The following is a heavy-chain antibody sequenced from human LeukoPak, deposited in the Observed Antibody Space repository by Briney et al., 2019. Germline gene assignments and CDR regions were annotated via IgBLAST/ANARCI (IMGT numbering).Heavy chain of an antibody. CDR1: GFTFSTYW. CDR3: TTDSQGSRTYSAAY. J-gene: IGHJ4*02. CDR2: INQDGRTK. V-gene: IGHV3-7*03. D-gene: IGHD3-10*01. Sequence: GGSLRVSCATFGFTFSTYWMSWVRQAPGNGPEWVANINQDGRTKYYVDSVRGRFTISRDNAKNSLYLQMNSLRAEDTAVSYCTTDSQGSRTYSAAYWGQGTLVTVSS.